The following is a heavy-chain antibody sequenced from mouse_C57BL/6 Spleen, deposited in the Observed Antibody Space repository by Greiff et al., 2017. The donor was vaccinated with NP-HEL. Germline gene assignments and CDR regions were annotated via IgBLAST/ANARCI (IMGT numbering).Heavy chain of an antibody. V-gene: IGHV1-59*01. CDR2: IDPSDSYT. CDR1: GYTFTSYW. Sequence: QVQLQQPGAELVRPGTSVKLSCKASGYTFTSYWMHWVKQRPGQGLEWIGVIDPSDSYTNYNQKFKGKATLTVDTSSSTAYMQLSSLTSEDSAVYYCARNGNYFDYWGQVTTLTVSS. CDR3: ARNGNYFDY. D-gene: IGHD2-1*01. J-gene: IGHJ2*01.